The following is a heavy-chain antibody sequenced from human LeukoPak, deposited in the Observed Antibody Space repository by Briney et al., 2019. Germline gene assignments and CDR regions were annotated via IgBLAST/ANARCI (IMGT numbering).Heavy chain of an antibody. CDR1: GFTFSNYW. J-gene: IGHJ4*02. CDR2: IKQDGSEK. Sequence: QTGGSLRLSCAASGFTFSNYWMIWVRQAPGKGLEWVGNIKQDGSEKRYADSVRGRFTISRDNAQTSLYLQMNSLRAEDTAVYYCASYRIAAAGNFDYWGQGTLVTVSS. CDR3: ASYRIAAAGNFDY. D-gene: IGHD6-13*01. V-gene: IGHV3-7*05.